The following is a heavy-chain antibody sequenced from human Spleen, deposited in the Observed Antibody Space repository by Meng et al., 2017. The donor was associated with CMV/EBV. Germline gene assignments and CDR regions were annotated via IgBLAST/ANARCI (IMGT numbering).Heavy chain of an antibody. J-gene: IGHJ4*02. D-gene: IGHD1-14*01. V-gene: IGHV5-51*01. CDR2: VYPGDSDI. CDR3: AIHGGTYRPRTWYFYY. Sequence: GESLKISCKVSGYNFITHWIAWVRQMPGIVPEWMGIVYPGDSDIRYSPSFQGQVTILADKSIRTAYLQWSSLKASDTAMYFCAIHGGTYRPRTWYFYYWGQGTLVTVSS. CDR1: GYNFITHW.